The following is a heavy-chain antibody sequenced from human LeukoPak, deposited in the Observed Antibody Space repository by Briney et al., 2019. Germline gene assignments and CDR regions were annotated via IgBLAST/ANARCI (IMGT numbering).Heavy chain of an antibody. V-gene: IGHV1-8*03. CDR2: MNPNSGNT. CDR3: ARGLSAVTGTGGYYFDY. CDR1: GYTFSTYD. D-gene: IGHD6-19*01. Sequence: ASVKVSCKTSGYTFSTYDINWVRQAAGQGLEWMGWMNPNSGNTGYVQTFQGRVTITRNTSISTAYMELSSLGFEDTAVYYCARGLSAVTGTGGYYFDYWGQGTLVTVSS. J-gene: IGHJ4*02.